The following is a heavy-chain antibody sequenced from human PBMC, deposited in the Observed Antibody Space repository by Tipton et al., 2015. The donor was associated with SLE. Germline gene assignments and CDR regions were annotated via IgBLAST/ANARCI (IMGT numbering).Heavy chain of an antibody. V-gene: IGHV4-34*01. CDR3: ARHGSTFYAFDI. CDR1: GGSFSGYY. Sequence: TLSLTCAVYGGSFSGYYWSWIRQPPGKGLEWIGEINHSGSTNYSPSLKSRATISIDTPKSQISLRLSSVTAADTAVYYCARHGSTFYAFDIWGQGTMVTVSS. CDR2: INHSGST. D-gene: IGHD1-26*01. J-gene: IGHJ3*02.